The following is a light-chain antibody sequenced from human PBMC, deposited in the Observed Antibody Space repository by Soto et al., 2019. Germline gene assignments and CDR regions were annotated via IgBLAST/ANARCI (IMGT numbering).Light chain of an antibody. CDR3: QSYDDSLSVHYV. J-gene: IGLJ1*01. CDR2: GNT. CDR1: SSNIGSTYD. Sequence: QSVLTQPPSVSGAPGQRVTISCTGRSSNIGSTYDVQWYQQLPGTAPKLLIHGNTNRPSGVPDRFSGSKSGTSASLAITGLQADDEADYYGQSYDDSLSVHYVFGTGTKLTVL. V-gene: IGLV1-40*01.